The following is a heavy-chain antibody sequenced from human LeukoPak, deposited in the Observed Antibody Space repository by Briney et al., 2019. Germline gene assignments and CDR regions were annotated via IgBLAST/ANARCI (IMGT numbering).Heavy chain of an antibody. CDR1: GLTFSSYA. CDR3: ARRPPSMAGLDY. Sequence: GGSLRLSCAASGLTFSSYAMSWVRQAPGKGLEWVSLITGSGSSTYYADSVKGRLTISRDNSKNTLYLHMNSLRGEDTAVYYCARRPPSMAGLDYWGQGTLVTVSS. V-gene: IGHV3-23*01. CDR2: ITGSGSST. J-gene: IGHJ4*02. D-gene: IGHD6-19*01.